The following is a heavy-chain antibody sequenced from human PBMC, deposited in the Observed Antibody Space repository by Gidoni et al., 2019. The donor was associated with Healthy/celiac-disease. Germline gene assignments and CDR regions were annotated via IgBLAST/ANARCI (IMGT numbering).Heavy chain of an antibody. Sequence: QVQLQQWGARLLKPSETLSLTCAVYGGSFSGYYWSWIRQPPGKGLEWIGEINHSGSTNYNPSLKSRVTISVDTSKNQFSLKLSSVTAADTAVYYCARGPFTAMVYYFYYMDVWGKGTTVTVSS. D-gene: IGHD5-18*01. V-gene: IGHV4-34*01. CDR1: GGSFSGYY. CDR2: INHSGST. J-gene: IGHJ6*03. CDR3: ARGPFTAMVYYFYYMDV.